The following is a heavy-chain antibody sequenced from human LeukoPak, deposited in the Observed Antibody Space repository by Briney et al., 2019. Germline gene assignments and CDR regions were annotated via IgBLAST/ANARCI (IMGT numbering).Heavy chain of an antibody. CDR2: IYHSGST. CDR3: ARDSSSFAFDI. D-gene: IGHD6-13*01. Sequence: SQTLSLTCAVSGGSISSGGYFWSWIRQPPGKGLEWIGYIYHSGSTYYNPSLKSRVTISVDRSKNQFSLKLSSVTAADTAVYYCARDSSSFAFDIWGQGTMVTVSS. V-gene: IGHV4-30-2*01. CDR1: GGSISSGGYF. J-gene: IGHJ3*02.